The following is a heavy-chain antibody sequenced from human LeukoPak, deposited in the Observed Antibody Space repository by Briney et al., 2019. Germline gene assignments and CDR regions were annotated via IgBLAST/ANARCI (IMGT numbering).Heavy chain of an antibody. CDR1: GFTFSSYW. Sequence: GGSLRLSCAASGFTFSSYWMHWVRQVPGKGLVWVSGINTDGSTTSYADSVKGRFTISRDNAKNTLYLQMNSLRAEDTAVYYCARDSFGMDVWGQGTTVTVSS. V-gene: IGHV3-74*01. CDR3: ARDSFGMDV. CDR2: INTDGSTT. J-gene: IGHJ6*02.